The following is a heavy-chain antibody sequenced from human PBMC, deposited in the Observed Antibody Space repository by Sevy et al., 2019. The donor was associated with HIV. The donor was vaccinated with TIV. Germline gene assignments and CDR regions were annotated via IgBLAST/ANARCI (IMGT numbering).Heavy chain of an antibody. D-gene: IGHD2-2*01. Sequence: GGSLRLSCAASEFTFSGNWMSWVRQAPGKGLEWVANIKRDGSEKYYVASVKGRFTISRDNAKTSLYLQMNSLRAEDTAVYYCARDCSSATCLWGLDVWGQGTTVTVSS. CDR1: EFTFSGNW. V-gene: IGHV3-7*03. CDR3: ARDCSSATCLWGLDV. J-gene: IGHJ6*02. CDR2: IKRDGSEK.